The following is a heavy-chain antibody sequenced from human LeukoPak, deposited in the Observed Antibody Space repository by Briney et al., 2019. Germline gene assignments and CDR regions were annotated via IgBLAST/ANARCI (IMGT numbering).Heavy chain of an antibody. V-gene: IGHV4-39*01. D-gene: IGHD3-10*01. CDR1: GGSISSSNYY. CDR2: IHYSGST. J-gene: IGHJ4*02. CDR3: TRHFGSGRDDY. Sequence: PSETLSLTCTVSGGSISSSNYYWGWLRQPPGKGLEWIGSIHYSGSTYYNPSLKSRVTVSVDTSKNQFTVNLSSVTAADTAVYYCTRHFGSGRDDYWGQGTLVTVSS.